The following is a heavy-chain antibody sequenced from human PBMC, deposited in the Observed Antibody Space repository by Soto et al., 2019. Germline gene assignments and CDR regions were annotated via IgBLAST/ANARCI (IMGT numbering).Heavy chain of an antibody. CDR1: GFTFDDYA. Sequence: GGSLRLSCAASGFTFDDYAMHWVRQAPGKGLEWVSGISWNSGSIGYADSVKGRFTISRDNAKNSLYLQMNSLRAEDTALYYCAKDMYWLGVVAGTVGIDYWGQGTLVTVSS. CDR2: ISWNSGSI. J-gene: IGHJ4*02. D-gene: IGHD6-19*01. CDR3: AKDMYWLGVVAGTVGIDY. V-gene: IGHV3-9*01.